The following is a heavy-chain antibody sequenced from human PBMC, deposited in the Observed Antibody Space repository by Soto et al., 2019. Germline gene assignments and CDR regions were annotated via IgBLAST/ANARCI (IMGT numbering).Heavy chain of an antibody. J-gene: IGHJ6*02. CDR2: INAGNGNT. CDR3: ARMVSSWYVREGGEHYGMDV. D-gene: IGHD6-13*01. CDR1: GYTFTSYA. V-gene: IGHV1-3*01. Sequence: ASVKVSCKASGYTFTSYAMHRVRQAPGQRLEWMGWINAGNGNTKYSQKFQGRVTITRDTSASTAYMELSSLRSEDTAVYYCARMVSSWYVREGGEHYGMDVWGQGNTVTVSS.